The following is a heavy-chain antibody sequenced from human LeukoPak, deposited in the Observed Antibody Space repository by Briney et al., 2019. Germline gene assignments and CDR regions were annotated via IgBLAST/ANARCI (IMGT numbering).Heavy chain of an antibody. D-gene: IGHD2-15*01. V-gene: IGHV1-46*01. CDR2: INPSGGST. CDR1: GYTFTSYY. CDR3: AREEVVGGGWFDP. Sequence: ASVTVSCKASGYTFTSYYMHWVRQAPGQGLEWMGIINPSGGSTSYAQKFQGRVTMTRDMSTSTVYMELSSLRSEDTAVYYCAREEVVGGGWFDPWGQGTLVTVSS. J-gene: IGHJ5*02.